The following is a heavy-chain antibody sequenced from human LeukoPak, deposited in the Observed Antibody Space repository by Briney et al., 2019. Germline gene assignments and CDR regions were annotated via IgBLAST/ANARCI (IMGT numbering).Heavy chain of an antibody. CDR3: ARDGEMATTTFDY. V-gene: IGHV4-39*07. CDR2: IYYSGST. CDR1: GGSISNINYY. Sequence: SETLSLTCTVSGGSISNINYYWAWIRQPPGTGLEWIGTIYYSGSTYYNSSLKSRVTMSLDTSKNQFSLKLSSVTAADTAVYYCARDGEMATTTFDYWGQGTLVTVSS. D-gene: IGHD5-24*01. J-gene: IGHJ4*02.